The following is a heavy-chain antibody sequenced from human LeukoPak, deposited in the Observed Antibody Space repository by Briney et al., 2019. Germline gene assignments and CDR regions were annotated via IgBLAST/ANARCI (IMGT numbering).Heavy chain of an antibody. Sequence: ASVKVSCKASGYTFTNYGINWVRQAPGQGLEWMGWISAYNGNTNYAQRLQGRVTMTTDTSTSTAYMELRSLRSDDTAVYYCAREMDEQRDAFDIWGQGTMVTVSS. V-gene: IGHV1-18*01. CDR1: GYTFTNYG. D-gene: IGHD2-2*03. J-gene: IGHJ3*02. CDR2: ISAYNGNT. CDR3: AREMDEQRDAFDI.